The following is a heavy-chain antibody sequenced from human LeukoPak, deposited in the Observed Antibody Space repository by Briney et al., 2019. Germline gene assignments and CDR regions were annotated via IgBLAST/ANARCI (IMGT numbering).Heavy chain of an antibody. CDR2: ISSSGSDK. Sequence: PGGSLRLSCAASGXPFSDHEMNWVRQAPGKGLEWVSYISSSGSDKYYPDSVKGRFTISRDNAKNSLYLQMNSLRAEDTAVYYCARRTYGAFAIWGQGTQVTVSS. D-gene: IGHD3-10*01. CDR1: GXPFSDHE. V-gene: IGHV3-48*03. J-gene: IGHJ3*02. CDR3: ARRTYGAFAI.